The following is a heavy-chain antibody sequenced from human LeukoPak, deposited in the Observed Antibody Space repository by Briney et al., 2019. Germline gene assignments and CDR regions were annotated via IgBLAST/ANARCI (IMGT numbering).Heavy chain of an antibody. V-gene: IGHV3-23*01. J-gene: IGHJ4*02. Sequence: PGGSLRLSCAASGLTFSSYAMSWVRQAPGRGLVWVSSISGSGGSTYYADSVKGRFTISRDNSKDTLYLQMHSLRGEDTAVYFCAKDRDYDFWSGYYWDNWGQGTLVTVSS. D-gene: IGHD3-3*01. CDR1: GLTFSSYA. CDR2: ISGSGGST. CDR3: AKDRDYDFWSGYYWDN.